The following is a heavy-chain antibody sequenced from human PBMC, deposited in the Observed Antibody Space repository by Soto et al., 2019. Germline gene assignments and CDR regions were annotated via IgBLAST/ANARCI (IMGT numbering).Heavy chain of an antibody. CDR1: GDSISSYY. CDR3: ARAPYRGANSRDAFDI. V-gene: IGHV4-59*08. CDR2: IHYSGST. J-gene: IGHJ3*02. D-gene: IGHD7-27*01. Sequence: SETLSLTCTVSGDSISSYYWSWIRQPPGKGLEWIGYIHYSGSTNYNPSLKSRVTISVDTSKNQFSLRLSSVTAADTAVYYCARAPYRGANSRDAFDIWGQGTMVTVSS.